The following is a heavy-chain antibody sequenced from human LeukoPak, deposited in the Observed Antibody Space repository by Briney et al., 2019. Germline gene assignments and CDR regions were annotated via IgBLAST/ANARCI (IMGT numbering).Heavy chain of an antibody. CDR2: ISAYNGNT. D-gene: IGHD3-22*01. V-gene: IGHV1-18*01. CDR3: ARNTYYYDSSGYYWVY. Sequence: ASVKVSCKASGYTFTSYGINWVRQAPGQGLEWMGWISAYNGNTNYAQKPQGRVTMTTDTSTSTAYMELRSLRSDDTAVYYCARNTYYYDSSGYYWVYWGQGTLVTVSS. CDR1: GYTFTSYG. J-gene: IGHJ4*02.